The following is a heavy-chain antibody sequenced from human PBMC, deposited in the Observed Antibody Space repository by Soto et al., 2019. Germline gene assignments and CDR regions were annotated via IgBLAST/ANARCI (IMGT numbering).Heavy chain of an antibody. D-gene: IGHD3-3*01. CDR2: VNGGGDIT. J-gene: IGHJ6*02. V-gene: IGHV3-23*01. CDR1: ELTFSSNS. Sequence: EVQLLESGGGLLQPGGSLKLSCAASELTFSSNSIIWVRQAPGKGLEWVSGVNGGGDITYYAESVKGRFTISRDNSKNTLYLQMNSLRAEDTAVFYCARGHFGVTMDVWGQGTTVTVSS. CDR3: ARGHFGVTMDV.